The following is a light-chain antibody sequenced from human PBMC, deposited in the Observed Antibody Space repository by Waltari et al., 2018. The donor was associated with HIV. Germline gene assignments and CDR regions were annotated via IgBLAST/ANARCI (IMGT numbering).Light chain of an antibody. J-gene: IGLJ1*01. Sequence: QSALTQPPSASGSPGQSVTISCTGTTSDVGGYRYVSWSPPPPCKAPKLIIDDVSKRPSGVPDRFSGSKSGNTASLTVSGLQADDEADYYCKSYAGSNNPYVFGTGTKVTVL. CDR1: TSDVGGYRY. CDR2: DVS. V-gene: IGLV2-8*01. CDR3: KSYAGSNNPYV.